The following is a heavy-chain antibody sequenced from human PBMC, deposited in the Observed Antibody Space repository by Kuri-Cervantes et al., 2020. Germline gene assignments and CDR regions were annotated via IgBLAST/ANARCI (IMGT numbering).Heavy chain of an antibody. CDR3: ASVLRFLEWLGGGMDV. CDR1: GYTFTSYG. Sequence: ASVKVSCKASGYTFTSYGISWVRQAPGQGLEWMGWISAYNGNTNYAQKLQGRVTITADESTSTAYMELSSLRSEDTAVYYCASVLRFLEWLGGGMDVWGQGTTVTVSS. D-gene: IGHD3-3*01. J-gene: IGHJ6*02. V-gene: IGHV1-18*01. CDR2: ISAYNGNT.